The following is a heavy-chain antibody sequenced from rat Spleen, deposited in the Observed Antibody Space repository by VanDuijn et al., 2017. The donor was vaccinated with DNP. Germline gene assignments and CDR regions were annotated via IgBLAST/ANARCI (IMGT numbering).Heavy chain of an antibody. V-gene: IGHV5-25*01. D-gene: IGHD1-12*03. CDR3: ARHDLDGYYHRYWFAY. CDR2: ISTSGGST. CDR1: GFTFSNYD. Sequence: EVQLVESGGGLVQPGRSLKLSCAASGFTFSNYDMAWVRQAPTKGLEWVASISTSGGSTYYRDSVKGRFTISRDHAKSTLYLQMDSLRSEDTATYYCARHDLDGYYHRYWFAYWGQGTLVTVSS. J-gene: IGHJ3*01.